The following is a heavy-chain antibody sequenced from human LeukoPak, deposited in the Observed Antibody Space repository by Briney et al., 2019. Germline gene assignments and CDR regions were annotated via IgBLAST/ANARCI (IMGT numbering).Heavy chain of an antibody. J-gene: IGHJ4*02. D-gene: IGHD6-19*01. Sequence: SETLSLTCAVYGGSFSGYYWSWIRQPPGKGLEWIGEINHSGSTNYNPSLKSRVTISVDTSKNQFSLKLSSVTAADTAVYYCARGRYSGWTRNRYYFDYWGQGTLVTVSS. CDR2: INHSGST. CDR1: GGSFSGYY. V-gene: IGHV4-34*01. CDR3: ARGRYSGWTRNRYYFDY.